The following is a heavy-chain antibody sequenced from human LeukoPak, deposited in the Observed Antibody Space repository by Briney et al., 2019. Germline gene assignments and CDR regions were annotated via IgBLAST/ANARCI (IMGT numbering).Heavy chain of an antibody. J-gene: IGHJ3*02. Sequence: PSETLSLTCTISGDSINSYHWSWLRQPPGSKLEWIGCFYYSGVTYYNPSLKSRVTISVDTSKNQFSLTLTSVTAADTAVYYCAREPSITIFGVVKPDDAFDIWGQGTMVTVSS. CDR2: FYYSGVT. CDR3: AREPSITIFGVVKPDDAFDI. D-gene: IGHD3-3*01. CDR1: GDSINSYH. V-gene: IGHV4-59*12.